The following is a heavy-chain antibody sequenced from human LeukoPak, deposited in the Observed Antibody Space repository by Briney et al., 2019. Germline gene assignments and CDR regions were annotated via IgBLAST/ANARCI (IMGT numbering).Heavy chain of an antibody. CDR1: GFPFSDHY. V-gene: IGHV3-72*01. CDR3: ARVYSSTWDGSYFDC. CDR2: TRNRANSYTT. Sequence: GSLRLSCAASGFPFSDHYMEWVRQAPGKGLEWVGRTRNRANSYTTEYAASVKGRFTISRDDSKNSLYLQMNSLKTEDTAVYYCARVYSSTWDGSYFDCWGQGTLVTVSS. J-gene: IGHJ4*02. D-gene: IGHD6-13*01.